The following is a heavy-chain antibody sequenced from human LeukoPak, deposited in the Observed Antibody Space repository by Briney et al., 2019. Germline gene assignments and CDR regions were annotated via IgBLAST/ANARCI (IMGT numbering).Heavy chain of an antibody. CDR3: ARDDCSTTPCYAY. CDR1: GFTFSGSA. J-gene: IGHJ4*02. V-gene: IGHV3-33*08. D-gene: IGHD2-2*01. CDR2: IWYDGSKT. Sequence: GGSLRLSCAASGFTFSGSAMHWVRQAPGKGLEWVAAIWYDGSKTSYTDSVKGRFTVSRDISKNTVYLQMNGLKAEDTAVYYCARDDCSTTPCYAYWGQGTLVTVSS.